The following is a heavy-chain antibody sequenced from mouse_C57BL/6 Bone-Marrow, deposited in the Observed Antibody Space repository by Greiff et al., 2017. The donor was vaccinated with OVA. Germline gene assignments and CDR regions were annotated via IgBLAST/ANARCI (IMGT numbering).Heavy chain of an antibody. Sequence: VQLKESGPELVKPGASVKIPCKASGYTFTDYNMDWVKQSHGKSLEWIGDINPNNGGTIYNQKFKGKATLTVDKSSRTAYMELRSLTSEDTAVYDCARRSGCYYGWFAYWGQGTLLTVSA. CDR3: ARRSGCYYGWFAY. V-gene: IGHV1-18*01. CDR2: INPNNGGT. CDR1: GYTFTDYN. J-gene: IGHJ3*01. D-gene: IGHD1-1*01.